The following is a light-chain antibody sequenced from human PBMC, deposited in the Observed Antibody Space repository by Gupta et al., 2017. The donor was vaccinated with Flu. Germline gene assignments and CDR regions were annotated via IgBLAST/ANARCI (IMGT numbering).Light chain of an antibody. Sequence: DTLPVSLGERVTLSCRTSQNVVDNFAWYQHKPGQAPRLLIYGAFTRAPGVPDRFSGSRSGTDFTLTITSLQSEDFAVYYCQQYNNWPLYLFGRGTKLEIK. J-gene: IGKJ2*01. CDR2: GAF. CDR1: QNVVDN. V-gene: IGKV3-15*01. CDR3: QQYNNWPLYL.